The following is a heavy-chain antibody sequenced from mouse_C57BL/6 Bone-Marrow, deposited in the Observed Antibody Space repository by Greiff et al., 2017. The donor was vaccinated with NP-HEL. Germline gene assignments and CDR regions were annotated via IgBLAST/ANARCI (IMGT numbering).Heavy chain of an antibody. J-gene: IGHJ2*01. CDR1: GYTFTSYW. CDR2: IHPNSGST. CDR3: ARFYYGSSYPSFYYFDY. V-gene: IGHV1-64*01. D-gene: IGHD1-1*01. Sequence: VQLQQSGAELVKPGASVKLSCKASGYTFTSYWMHWVKQRPGQGLEWIGMIHPNSGSTNYNEKFKSKATLTVDKSSSTAYMQLSSLTSEDSAVYYCARFYYGSSYPSFYYFDYWGQGTTLTVSS.